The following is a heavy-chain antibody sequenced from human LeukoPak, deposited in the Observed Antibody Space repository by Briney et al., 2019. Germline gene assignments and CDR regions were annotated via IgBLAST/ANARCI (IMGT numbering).Heavy chain of an antibody. Sequence: GGSLRLSCAASGFTFSSYWMHWVRQAPGKGLVWVSRINSDGSSTSYADSVKGRFTISRDNAKNTLYLQMNSLRAEDTALYYCARRDAEVGSYPNWGQGTLVIVSS. J-gene: IGHJ4*02. CDR2: INSDGSST. CDR1: GFTFSSYW. CDR3: ARRDAEVGSYPN. V-gene: IGHV3-74*01. D-gene: IGHD3-10*01.